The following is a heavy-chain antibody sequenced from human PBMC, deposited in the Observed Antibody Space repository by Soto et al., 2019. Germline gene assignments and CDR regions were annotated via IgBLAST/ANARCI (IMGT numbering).Heavy chain of an antibody. V-gene: IGHV1-18*04. CDR2: ISAYNGNT. Sequence: ASVKVSCKASGYTFTSYGISWVRQAPGQGLEWMGWISAYNGNTNYAQKLQGRVTMTTDTSTSTAYMELRSLRSDDTAVYYCASGNRVTPAGPFDSWARGTMVTGSS. CDR1: GYTFTSYG. D-gene: IGHD2-2*01. CDR3: ASGNRVTPAGPFDS. J-gene: IGHJ4*02.